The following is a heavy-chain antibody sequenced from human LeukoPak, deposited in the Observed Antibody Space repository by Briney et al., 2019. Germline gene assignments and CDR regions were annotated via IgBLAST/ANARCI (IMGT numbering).Heavy chain of an antibody. V-gene: IGHV4-31*03. CDR2: IYYSGST. Sequence: PSQTLSLTCTVSGGSISSGGYYWSWIRQHPGKGLEWIGYIYYSGSTYCNPSLKSRVTISVDTSKNQFSLKLSSVTAADTAVYYCARDRGDWLLYSWFDPWGQGTLVTVSS. J-gene: IGHJ5*02. CDR3: ARDRGDWLLYSWFDP. CDR1: GGSISSGGYY. D-gene: IGHD3-9*01.